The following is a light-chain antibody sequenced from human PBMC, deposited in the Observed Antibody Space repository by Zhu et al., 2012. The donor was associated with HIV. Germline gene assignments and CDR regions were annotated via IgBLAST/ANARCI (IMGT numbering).Light chain of an antibody. CDR1: QSVSSN. CDR3: HQYNNWPLWT. V-gene: IGKV3-15*01. CDR2: GAS. Sequence: ETVMTQSPATLSVSPGERATLSCRASQSVSSNLAWYQKKPGQAPRLLIYGASTRPPGIPARFSGNGSGTEFTLTISSLQSEDFAVYYCHQYNNWPLWTFGQGTKVEI. J-gene: IGKJ1*01.